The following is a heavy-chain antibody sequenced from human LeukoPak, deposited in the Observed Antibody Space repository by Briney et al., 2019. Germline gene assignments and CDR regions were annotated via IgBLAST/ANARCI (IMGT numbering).Heavy chain of an antibody. CDR1: GGTFSSYA. CDR3: ARDLTSGSYYDEYGMDV. Sequence: GASVKVSCKASGGTFSSYAISWVRQAPGQGLEWMGGIIPIFGTANYAQKFQGRVTITADESTSTAYMELSSLRSEDTAVYYCARDLTSGSYYDEYGMDVWGQGTTVTVSS. J-gene: IGHJ6*02. D-gene: IGHD1-26*01. V-gene: IGHV1-69*13. CDR2: IIPIFGTA.